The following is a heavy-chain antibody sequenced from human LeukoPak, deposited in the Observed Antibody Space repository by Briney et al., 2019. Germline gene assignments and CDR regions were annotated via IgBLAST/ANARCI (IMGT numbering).Heavy chain of an antibody. CDR2: IIGSGGST. J-gene: IGHJ4*02. V-gene: IGHV3-23*01. D-gene: IGHD3-10*01. CDR3: AKDSVLLWFGESIPFDY. CDR1: GFTFSSYA. Sequence: GGSLRLSCAAAGFTFSSYAMSWVRQAPGKGLEWVSAIIGSGGSTYYADSVKGRFTISRDNSKNTLYLQMNSLRAEDTAVYYCAKDSVLLWFGESIPFDYWGQGTLVTVSS.